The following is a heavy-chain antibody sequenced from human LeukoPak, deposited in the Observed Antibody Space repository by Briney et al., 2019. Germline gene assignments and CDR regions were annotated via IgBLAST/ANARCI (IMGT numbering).Heavy chain of an antibody. CDR1: GFTFSSYS. CDR3: AKDSWRDQLPFIFDY. V-gene: IGHV3-21*04. J-gene: IGHJ4*02. D-gene: IGHD2-2*01. Sequence: GGSLRLSCAASGFTFSSYSMNWVRQAPGKGLEWVSSISSSSSFTYYADSVKGRFSISRDNSKNTLSLQMNSLRADDTAVYYCAKDSWRDQLPFIFDYWGQGILVTVSS. CDR2: ISSSSSFT.